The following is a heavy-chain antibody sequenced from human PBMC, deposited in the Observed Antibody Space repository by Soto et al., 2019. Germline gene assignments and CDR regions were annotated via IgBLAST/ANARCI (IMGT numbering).Heavy chain of an antibody. Sequence: GGSLRLSCSSSGFTFSEYSMHWVRQAPGKGLQYVSTISSDGDITYYADSVKGRFTISRDNSKNTLYLQMNSLRPEDTAVYYCVKVSTFYDILTGYYSTNFFDPWGQGTLVTVSS. CDR3: VKVSTFYDILTGYYSTNFFDP. D-gene: IGHD3-9*01. CDR2: ISSDGDIT. J-gene: IGHJ5*02. CDR1: GFTFSEYS. V-gene: IGHV3-64D*06.